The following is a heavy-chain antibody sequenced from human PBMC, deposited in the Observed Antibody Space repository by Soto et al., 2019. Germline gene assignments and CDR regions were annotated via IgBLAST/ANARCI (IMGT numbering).Heavy chain of an antibody. D-gene: IGHD3-3*01. V-gene: IGHV3-48*03. CDR2: ISKSGSVI. CDR1: GLSFSSYE. CDR3: ASVMLRFSYGIDV. J-gene: IGHJ6*02. Sequence: GGSLRLSCAASGLSFSSYERHWVRQAPGRGLEWVSYISKSGSVIYYTDSVKGRFTISRDNAKNLLYLEMNSLRAEDTAVYFCASVMLRFSYGIDVWGQGTTVTVSS.